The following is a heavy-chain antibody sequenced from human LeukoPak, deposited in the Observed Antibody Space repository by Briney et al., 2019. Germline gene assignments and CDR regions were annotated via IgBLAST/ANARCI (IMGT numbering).Heavy chain of an antibody. CDR3: ARGNYYGSGSYPYYYYGMDV. CDR2: IIPILGIS. V-gene: IGHV1-69*04. D-gene: IGHD3-10*01. Sequence: SVKVSCKASGGTFSSYAISWVRQAPGQGLEWMGRIIPILGISNYAQKFQGRVTITADKSTSTAYMELSSLRSEDTAVYYCARGNYYGSGSYPYYYYGMDVWGQGTTVTVSS. CDR1: GGTFSSYA. J-gene: IGHJ6*02.